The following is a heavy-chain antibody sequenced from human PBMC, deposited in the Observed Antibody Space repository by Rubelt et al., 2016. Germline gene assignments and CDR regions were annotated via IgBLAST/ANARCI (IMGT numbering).Heavy chain of an antibody. Sequence: QLQLQESGPGLVKPSETLSLTCTVSGGSIGSAGYYWGWIRQPPGKGLEWIGTIYYSGNTYYSPSLKSQVTISIDTSRNQVSLNLNSVTAADTAVYYCARRRWLHAPPDYWGQGTLVTVSS. CDR1: GGSIGSAGYY. CDR3: ARRRWLHAPPDY. CDR2: IYYSGNT. V-gene: IGHV4-39*01. J-gene: IGHJ4*02. D-gene: IGHD3-22*01.